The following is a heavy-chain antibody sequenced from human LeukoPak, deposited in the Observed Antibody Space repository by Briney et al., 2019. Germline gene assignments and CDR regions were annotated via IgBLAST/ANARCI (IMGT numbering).Heavy chain of an antibody. Sequence: PSETLSLTCSVSGGSTTSYYWSWIRQSPGKGLEWIGYIHFSGSTNYNPSLKSRVTMSVDTSKNQFSLKLSSVTAADTAVYYCARLSTVTTSFDYWGQGTLVTVSS. CDR1: GGSTTSYY. CDR2: IHFSGST. CDR3: ARLSTVTTSFDY. D-gene: IGHD4-17*01. V-gene: IGHV4-59*12. J-gene: IGHJ4*02.